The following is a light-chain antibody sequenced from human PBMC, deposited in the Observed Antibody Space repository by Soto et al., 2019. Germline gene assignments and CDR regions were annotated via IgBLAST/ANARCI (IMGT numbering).Light chain of an antibody. V-gene: IGKV1-39*01. J-gene: IGKJ1*01. Sequence: DIQMTQSPSSLAASVGDRVTIFCRSSQNVGNYVNWYQQTPGKVPQVLIYASTNLHSGAPARFSGSGSGTAITLTINTLQVDDLATSFSNVTYSPSPAFRPRTKVE. CDR2: AST. CDR1: QNVGNY. CDR3: NVTYSPSPA.